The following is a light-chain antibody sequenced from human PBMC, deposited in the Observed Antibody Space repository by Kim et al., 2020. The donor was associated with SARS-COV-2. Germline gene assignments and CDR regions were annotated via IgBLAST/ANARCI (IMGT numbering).Light chain of an antibody. CDR3: NSRDKSGDHVV. CDR2: GKN. CDR1: SLRTYY. V-gene: IGLV3-19*01. Sequence: ALGQTVRSTCQGDSLRTYYASWYQQKPGQAPILVIYGKNNRPSGIPDRFSGSSSGNTASLTVTGAQAVDEADYYCNSRDKSGDHVVFGGGTKVTVL. J-gene: IGLJ2*01.